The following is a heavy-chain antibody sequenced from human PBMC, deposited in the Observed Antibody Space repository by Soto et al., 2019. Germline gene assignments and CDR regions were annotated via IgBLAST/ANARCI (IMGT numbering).Heavy chain of an antibody. Sequence: SETLSLTCTVSGGSISSSSYYWGWIRQPPGKGLEWIGSIYYSGSTYYNPSLKSRVTISVDTSKNQFSLKLSSVTAADTAVYYCARRRYSRALERLAWFDPWGQGTLVTVSS. CDR2: IYYSGST. J-gene: IGHJ5*02. D-gene: IGHD6-13*01. CDR3: ARRRYSRALERLAWFDP. CDR1: GGSISSSSYY. V-gene: IGHV4-39*01.